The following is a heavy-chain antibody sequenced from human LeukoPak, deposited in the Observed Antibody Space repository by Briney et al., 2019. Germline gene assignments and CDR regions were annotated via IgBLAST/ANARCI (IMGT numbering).Heavy chain of an antibody. Sequence: SETLSLTCTVSGGSISNYYCTWIRQSPGKGLEWIGYIYYTGSTNYNPSLKSRLTMSVDTSKNKFSLKLSSVTAADTAVYYCARDSYSSSWYSAFDIWGQGTMVTVSS. V-gene: IGHV4-59*01. CDR3: ARDSYSSSWYSAFDI. CDR2: IYYTGST. J-gene: IGHJ3*02. CDR1: GGSISNYY. D-gene: IGHD6-13*01.